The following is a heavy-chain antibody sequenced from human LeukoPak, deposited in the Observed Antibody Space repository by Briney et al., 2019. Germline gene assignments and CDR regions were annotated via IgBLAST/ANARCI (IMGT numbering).Heavy chain of an antibody. D-gene: IGHD2-21*02. V-gene: IGHV4-34*01. CDR1: GGSFSSYY. J-gene: IGHJ6*02. CDR3: ARYHIVVVTAIRPYYYGMDV. CDR2: INHSGST. Sequence: NPSETLSLTCAVYGGSFSSYYWSWIRQPPGKGLEWIGEINHSGSTNYNPSLKSRVTISVDTSKNQFSLKLSSVTAADTAVYYCARYHIVVVTAIRPYYYGMDVWGQGTTVTVSS.